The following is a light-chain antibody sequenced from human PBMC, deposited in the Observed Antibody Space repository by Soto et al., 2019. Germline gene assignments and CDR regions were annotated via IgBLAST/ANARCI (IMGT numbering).Light chain of an antibody. CDR1: SSDVGSYNL. J-gene: IGLJ1*01. CDR2: EVS. Sequence: QSVLTQPASVSGSPGQSITISCTGTSSDVGSYNLVSWYQQHPGKAPKLMIYEVSKRPSGVSNRFSGSKSGNTASLPISGLQAEDEADYYCCSYAGSSTPLIFGTGTRVTVL. V-gene: IGLV2-23*02. CDR3: CSYAGSSTPLI.